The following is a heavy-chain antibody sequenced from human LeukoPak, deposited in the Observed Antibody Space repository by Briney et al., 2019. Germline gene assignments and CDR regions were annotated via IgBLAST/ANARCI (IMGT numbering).Heavy chain of an antibody. Sequence: SSVKVSCKASGGTFSSYTISWVRQAPGQGLXXXXXXXPILGIANYAQKFQGRVTITADKSTSTAYMELSSLRSEDTAVYYCARGGYYYDSSGYYWFDPWGQGTLVTVSS. CDR3: ARGGYYYDSSGYYWFDP. CDR1: GGTFSSYT. D-gene: IGHD3-22*01. CDR2: XXPILGIA. J-gene: IGHJ5*02. V-gene: IGHV1-69*02.